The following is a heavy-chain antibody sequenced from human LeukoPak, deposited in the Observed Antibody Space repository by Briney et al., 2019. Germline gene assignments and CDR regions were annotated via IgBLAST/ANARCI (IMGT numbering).Heavy chain of an antibody. CDR3: ARGDARHFDY. J-gene: IGHJ4*02. CDR2: IYHSGST. CDR1: GGSISSYY. V-gene: IGHV4-59*12. D-gene: IGHD2-8*01. Sequence: SETLSLTCTLFGGSISSYYWSWIRQPPGKGLEWIGYIYHSGSTNYNPSLKSRVTISVDTSKNQFSLKLSSVTAADTAVYYCARGDARHFDYWGQGTLVTVS.